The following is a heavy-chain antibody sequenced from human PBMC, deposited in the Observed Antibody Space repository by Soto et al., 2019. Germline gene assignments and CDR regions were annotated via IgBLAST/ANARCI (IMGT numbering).Heavy chain of an antibody. CDR1: GFTFSSYS. V-gene: IGHV3-21*01. Sequence: GGSLRLSCAASGFTFSSYSMNWVRQAPGKGLEWVSSISSSSSYIYYADSVKGRFTISRDNAKNSLYLQMNSLRAEDTAVYYCARDLEMFATEGLFDPWGQGTLVTVSS. D-gene: IGHD2-21*02. J-gene: IGHJ5*02. CDR2: ISSSSSYI. CDR3: ARDLEMFATEGLFDP.